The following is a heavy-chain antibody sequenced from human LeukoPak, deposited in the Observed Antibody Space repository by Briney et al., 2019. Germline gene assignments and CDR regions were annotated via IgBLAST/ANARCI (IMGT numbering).Heavy chain of an antibody. CDR2: IYSDGTT. V-gene: IGHV3-53*01. D-gene: IGHD6-19*01. CDR3: ARDLRDSSGWYGPLY. Sequence: GGSLRLSCAASGFTVSSNYMSWVRQAPGKGLEWVSVIYSDGTTYYADSVKGRFTISRDNSKNTLSPQMNSLRAEDTAVYYCARDLRDSSGWYGPLYWGQGTLVTVSS. CDR1: GFTVSSNY. J-gene: IGHJ4*02.